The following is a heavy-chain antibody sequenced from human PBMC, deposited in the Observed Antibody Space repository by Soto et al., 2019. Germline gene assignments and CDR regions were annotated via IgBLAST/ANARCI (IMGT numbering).Heavy chain of an antibody. Sequence: QLQLVQSGAEVKKPGSSVKVSCKASGGTFSSYAISWVRQAPGQGLEWMGGIIPIFGTVNYAQKFEGRVTITAHKSTSTAYLELSSLRSEDRAVYYCARDSGKGGNSVDLWGQGTTVTVSS. J-gene: IGHJ3*01. D-gene: IGHD3-10*01. CDR2: IIPIFGTV. CDR3: ARDSGKGGNSVDL. CDR1: GGTFSSYA. V-gene: IGHV1-69*06.